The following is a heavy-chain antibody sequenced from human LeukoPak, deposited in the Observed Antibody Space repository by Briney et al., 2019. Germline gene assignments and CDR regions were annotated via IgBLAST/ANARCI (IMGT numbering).Heavy chain of an antibody. CDR3: ARGYSSSWYRVAAMERNWFDP. D-gene: IGHD6-13*01. CDR2: INTNTGNP. J-gene: IGHJ5*02. CDR1: GYTFTSYA. V-gene: IGHV7-4-1*02. Sequence: ASVKVSCKASGYTFTSYAMNWVRQAPGQGLEWMGWINTNTGNPTYAQGFTGRFVFSLDTSVSTAYLQISSLKAEDTAVYYCARGYSSSWYRVAAMERNWFDPWGQGTLVTVSS.